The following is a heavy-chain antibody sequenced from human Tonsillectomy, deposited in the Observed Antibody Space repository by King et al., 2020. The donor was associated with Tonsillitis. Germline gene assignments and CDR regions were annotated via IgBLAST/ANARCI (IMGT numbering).Heavy chain of an antibody. CDR2: ILYDGSNI. J-gene: IGHJ4*02. V-gene: IGHV3-30*03. D-gene: IGHD6-6*01. CDR3: VAAPPDNWVGLLDS. CDR1: GFTFSHYA. Sequence: VQLVESGGGVVRPGRSLRLACAASGFTFSHYAMHWVRQAPGKGLEWVALILYDGSNIHYAESVKGRFIISRDNSNNTLFLQMNSLRVDDTGVYYCVAAPPDNWVGLLDSWGQGVLVTVSS.